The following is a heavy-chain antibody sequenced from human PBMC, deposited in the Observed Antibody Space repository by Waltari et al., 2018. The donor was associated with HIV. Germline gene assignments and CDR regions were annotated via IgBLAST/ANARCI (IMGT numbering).Heavy chain of an antibody. Sequence: LQLQESGPGLGKPSETLSLTCAVPGGYIRRRCYYWGWLRQPPGKGLGWIGSIYYSGSTYYTPSLKSRVTISVDTSKNQFSLKLSSVTAADTSVYYCARHVRSSIWFDYWGQGTLVTVSS. V-gene: IGHV4-39*01. D-gene: IGHD3-10*02. CDR2: IYYSGST. CDR1: GGYIRRRCYY. J-gene: IGHJ5*01. CDR3: ARHVRSSIWFDY.